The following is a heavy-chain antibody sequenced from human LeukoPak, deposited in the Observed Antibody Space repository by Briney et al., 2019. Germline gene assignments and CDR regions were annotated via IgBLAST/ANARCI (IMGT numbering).Heavy chain of an antibody. D-gene: IGHD3-3*01. V-gene: IGHV4-59*01. CDR1: GGPISSYY. Sequence: SETLSLTCTVSGGPISSYYWSWIRQPPGKGLEWIGYIYYSGSTNYNPSLKSRVTISVDTSKNQFSLKLSSVTAADTAVYYCARSVAGNTIFGVVISMDVWGQGTTVTVSS. J-gene: IGHJ6*02. CDR3: ARSVAGNTIFGVVISMDV. CDR2: IYYSGST.